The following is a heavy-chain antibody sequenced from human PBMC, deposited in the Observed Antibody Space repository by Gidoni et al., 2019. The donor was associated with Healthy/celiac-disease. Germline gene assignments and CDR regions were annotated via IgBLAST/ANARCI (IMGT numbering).Heavy chain of an antibody. CDR3: ARGAQVVTVYYFDY. Sequence: QVQLVQSGAEVKKPGASVKDSCKSSGYTFTGYYMHWVRQAPGQGLEWMGWIKPNSGGTNYAQKFQGRVTMTRDTSISTAYMELSRLRSDDTAVYYCARGAQVVTVYYFDYWGQGTLVTVSS. V-gene: IGHV1-2*02. CDR2: IKPNSGGT. J-gene: IGHJ4*02. D-gene: IGHD2-21*02. CDR1: GYTFTGYY.